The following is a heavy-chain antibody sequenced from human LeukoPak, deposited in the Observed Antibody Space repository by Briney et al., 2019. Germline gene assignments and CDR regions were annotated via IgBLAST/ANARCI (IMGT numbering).Heavy chain of an antibody. CDR1: GGSISSSNYY. Sequence: SETLSLTCTVSGGSISSSNYYWGWIRQPPGKGLEWIGSIYYSGSTYYNPSLKSRVTISVDTSKNQFSLKLSSVTAADTAVYYCARGITMVRGVMFDYWGQGTLVTVSS. V-gene: IGHV4-39*07. D-gene: IGHD3-10*01. J-gene: IGHJ4*02. CDR2: IYYSGST. CDR3: ARGITMVRGVMFDY.